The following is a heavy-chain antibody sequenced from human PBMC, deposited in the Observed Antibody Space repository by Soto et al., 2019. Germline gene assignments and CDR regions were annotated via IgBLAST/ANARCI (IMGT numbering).Heavy chain of an antibody. V-gene: IGHV4-34*01. CDR1: GGSFSGYY. CDR3: ARGIAVAGTNWFDP. D-gene: IGHD6-19*01. Sequence: PLETLSLTCAVYGGSFSGYYWSWIRQPPGKGLEWIGEINHSGSTNYNPSLKSRVTISVDTSKNQFSLKLSSVTAADTAVYYCARGIAVAGTNWFDPWGQGTLVTVSS. J-gene: IGHJ5*02. CDR2: INHSGST.